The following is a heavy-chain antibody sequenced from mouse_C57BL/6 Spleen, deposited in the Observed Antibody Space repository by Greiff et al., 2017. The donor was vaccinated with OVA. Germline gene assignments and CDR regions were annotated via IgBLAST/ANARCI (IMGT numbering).Heavy chain of an antibody. Sequence: QVQLQQSGAELVKPGASVKMSCKASGYTFTSYWITWVKQRPGQGLEWIGDIYPGSGSTNYNEKFKSKATLTVDTSSSTAYMQLSSLTSEDSAVYYCARGEGDDYDDWYFDVWGTGTTVTVSS. CDR1: GYTFTSYW. D-gene: IGHD2-4*01. J-gene: IGHJ1*03. CDR3: ARGEGDDYDDWYFDV. CDR2: IYPGSGST. V-gene: IGHV1-55*01.